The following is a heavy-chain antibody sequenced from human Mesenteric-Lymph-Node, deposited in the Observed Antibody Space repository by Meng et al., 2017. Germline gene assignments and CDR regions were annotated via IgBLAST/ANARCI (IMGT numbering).Heavy chain of an antibody. Sequence: ASVKVSCKASGYTFTGYYMHWVRQAPGQGLEWMGIINPSGGSTSYAQKFQGRVTMTRDTSTSTVYMELSSLRSEDTAVYYCASSYCSGGSCYIDRLGYWGQGTLVTVSS. CDR3: ASSYCSGGSCYIDRLGY. CDR2: INPSGGST. V-gene: IGHV1-46*01. CDR1: GYTFTGYY. J-gene: IGHJ4*02. D-gene: IGHD2-15*01.